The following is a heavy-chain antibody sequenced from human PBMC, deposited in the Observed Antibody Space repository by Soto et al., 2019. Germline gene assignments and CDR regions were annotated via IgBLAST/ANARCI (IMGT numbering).Heavy chain of an antibody. J-gene: IGHJ6*02. CDR2: IYSGGST. CDR1: GGFVNSDTHS. D-gene: IGHD2-8*01. V-gene: IGHV4-61*01. Sequence: PSETLSLTCTVSGGFVNSDTHSWSWIRQTPGKRLEWIGFIYSGGSTKNPSLRSRVTMSVDTSKNQFSLKLRSVIVADTAVYHCARFVSPCSPTHCSTRADVWGQGITVTV. CDR3: ARFVSPCSPTHCSTRADV.